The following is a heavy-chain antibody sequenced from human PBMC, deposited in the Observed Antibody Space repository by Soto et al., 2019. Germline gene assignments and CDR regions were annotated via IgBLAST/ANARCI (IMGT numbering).Heavy chain of an antibody. CDR3: ARVDFYGAGSPSERGAFDT. Sequence: QVQLVQSGAEVKKPGASVKVSCKTSGYTFANYGFTWVRQGPGQGLEWMGWINAYSGNTNYAQKLQGRISMTTDTSTNTSYMELGSLTSDDTAVYYCARVDFYGAGSPSERGAFDTWGQGTMVTVSS. V-gene: IGHV1-18*01. CDR2: INAYSGNT. J-gene: IGHJ3*02. CDR1: GYTFANYG. D-gene: IGHD3-10*01.